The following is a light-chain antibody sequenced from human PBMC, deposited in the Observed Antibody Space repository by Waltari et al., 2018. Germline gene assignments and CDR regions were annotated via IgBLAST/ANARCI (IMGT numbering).Light chain of an antibody. CDR3: QQYYSIPYT. J-gene: IGKJ2*01. Sequence: DIVMTQSPEYLAVSLGERATINCKSSQSLLHFSNNEFYLAWYQQKPGQSPKLIVHWASTRESGVPGRFSGSGSGREFTLTISSLQAEDVAVYYCQQYYSIPYTFGQGTRLEIK. CDR2: WAS. V-gene: IGKV4-1*01. CDR1: QSLLHFSNNEFY.